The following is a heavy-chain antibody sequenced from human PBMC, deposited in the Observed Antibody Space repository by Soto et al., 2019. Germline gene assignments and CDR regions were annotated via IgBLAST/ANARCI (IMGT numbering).Heavy chain of an antibody. CDR1: GYTFINYH. CDR3: AKSPRGEMAPD. J-gene: IGHJ4*02. CDR2: INTYNGMT. Sequence: QVQLVQSGGEVKKPGASVTVSCKASGYTFINYHITWVRQAPGQGLEWMAWINTYNGMTDYAQKFQGRVTMTRDTSTSTAYMARRNLGSDYTAVYSCAKSPRGEMAPDWRQRTLVTVSS. V-gene: IGHV1-18*01. D-gene: IGHD2-21*01.